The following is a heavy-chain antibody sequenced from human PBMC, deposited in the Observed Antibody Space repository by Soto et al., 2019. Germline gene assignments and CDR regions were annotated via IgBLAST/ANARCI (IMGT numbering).Heavy chain of an antibody. V-gene: IGHV4-31*03. Sequence: PSETLSLTCTDSGGSISSGGYYWSWIRQHPGRGLEWIGYIYYSGSTYYNPSLKSRVTISVDTSKNQFSLKLSSVTAADTAVYYCARGLGYCSSTSCYEIDYWGQGTLVTVSS. CDR3: ARGLGYCSSTSCYEIDY. J-gene: IGHJ4*02. CDR1: GGSISSGGYY. CDR2: IYYSGST. D-gene: IGHD2-2*01.